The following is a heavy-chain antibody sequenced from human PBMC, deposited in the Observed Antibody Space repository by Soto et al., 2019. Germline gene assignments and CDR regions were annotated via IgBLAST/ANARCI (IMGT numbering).Heavy chain of an antibody. D-gene: IGHD6-19*01. CDR2: ISSSSSYI. Sequence: GGSLRLSCAASGFTFSSYSMNWVRQVPGKGLEWVSSISSSSSYIYYADSVKGRFTISRDNAKNSLYLQMNSLRAEDTAVYYCARERVAGMGGFDYWGQGTLVTV. J-gene: IGHJ4*02. CDR1: GFTFSSYS. CDR3: ARERVAGMGGFDY. V-gene: IGHV3-21*01.